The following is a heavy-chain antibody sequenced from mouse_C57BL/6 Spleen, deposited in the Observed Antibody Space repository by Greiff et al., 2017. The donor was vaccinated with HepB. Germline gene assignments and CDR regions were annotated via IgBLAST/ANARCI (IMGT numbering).Heavy chain of an antibody. Sequence: EVMLVESGGDLVKPGGSLKLSCAASGFTFSSYGMSWVRQTPDKRLEWVATISSGGSYTYYPDSVKGRFTISRDNTKNTLYLQMSSLKSEDTAMYYCARHYGTGDYFDYWGQGTTLTVSS. D-gene: IGHD2-1*01. CDR2: ISSGGSYT. CDR3: ARHYGTGDYFDY. V-gene: IGHV5-6*02. J-gene: IGHJ2*01. CDR1: GFTFSSYG.